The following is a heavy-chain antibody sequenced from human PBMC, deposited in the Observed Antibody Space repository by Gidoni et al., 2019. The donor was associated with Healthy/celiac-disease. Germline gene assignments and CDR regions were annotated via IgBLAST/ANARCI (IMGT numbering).Heavy chain of an antibody. J-gene: IGHJ6*02. CDR2: ISYDGSNK. CDR3: AKDGGGLEWFPTPNYYYYGMDV. Sequence: QVQLVESGGGVVQPGRSLRLSCAASGFTFSSYGMHWVRQAPGKGLEWVAVISYDGSNKYYADSVKGRFTISRDNSKNTLYLQMNSLRAEDTAVYYCAKDGGGLEWFPTPNYYYYGMDVWGQGTTVTVSS. D-gene: IGHD3-3*01. V-gene: IGHV3-30*18. CDR1: GFTFSSYG.